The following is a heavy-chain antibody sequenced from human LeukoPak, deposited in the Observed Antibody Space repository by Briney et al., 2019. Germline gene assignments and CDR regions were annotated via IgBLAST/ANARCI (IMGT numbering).Heavy chain of an antibody. V-gene: IGHV3-21*01. J-gene: IGHJ4*02. Sequence: PGGSLRLSCAASGFTFSSYSMNWVRQAPGKGLEWVSSISSSSSYIYYADSVKGRFTISRDNAKNSLYLQMNSLRAEDTAVYYCARDWDDYGDFDYWGQGTLVTVSS. D-gene: IGHD4-17*01. CDR1: GFTFSSYS. CDR3: ARDWDDYGDFDY. CDR2: ISSSSSYI.